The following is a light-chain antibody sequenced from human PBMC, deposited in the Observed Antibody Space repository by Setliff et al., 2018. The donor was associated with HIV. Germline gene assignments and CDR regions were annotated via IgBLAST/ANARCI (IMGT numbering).Light chain of an antibody. Sequence: QSALTQPASVSGSPGQSITISCTGTSSDIGGYNYVSWYQQHPGKAPKLMIYEVSNRPSGGSNRFSGSKSGNTAALTISGLQAEDEADYYCTSYTSRFTYVFGTGTKV. V-gene: IGLV2-14*01. CDR3: TSYTSRFTYV. CDR2: EVS. CDR1: SSDIGGYNY. J-gene: IGLJ1*01.